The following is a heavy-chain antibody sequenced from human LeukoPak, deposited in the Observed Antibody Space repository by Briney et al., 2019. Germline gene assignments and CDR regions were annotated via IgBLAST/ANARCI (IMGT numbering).Heavy chain of an antibody. J-gene: IGHJ3*02. V-gene: IGHV3-21*01. CDR3: AKDTPVGGAFDI. CDR2: ISSSSSYI. Sequence: SGGSLRLSCAASGFTFSSYSMNWVRQAPGKGLEWVSSISSSSSYIYYADSVKGRFTISRDSAKNSLYLQMNSLRAEDTAVYYCAKDTPVGGAFDIWGQGTMVTVSS. D-gene: IGHD1-26*01. CDR1: GFTFSSYS.